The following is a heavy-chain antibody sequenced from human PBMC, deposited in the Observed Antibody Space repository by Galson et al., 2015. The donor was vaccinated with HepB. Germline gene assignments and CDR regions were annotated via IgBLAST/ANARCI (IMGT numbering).Heavy chain of an antibody. D-gene: IGHD6-13*01. CDR3: AKDAAAAGQYYYGMDV. V-gene: IGHV3-30*18. CDR1: GFTFSSYG. J-gene: IGHJ6*02. Sequence: SLRLSCAASGFTFSSYGMHWVRQAPGKGLEWVAVISYDGSNKYYADSVKGRFTISRDNSKNTLYLQMNSLRAEDTAVYYCAKDAAAAGQYYYGMDVWGQGTTVTVSS. CDR2: ISYDGSNK.